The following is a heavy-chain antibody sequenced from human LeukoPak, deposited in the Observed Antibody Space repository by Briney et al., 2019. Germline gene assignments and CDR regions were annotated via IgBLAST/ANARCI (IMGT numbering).Heavy chain of an antibody. CDR1: GFTFSSYS. J-gene: IGHJ4*02. CDR3: ARGAVVPYCTSTSCRAYYFDY. Sequence: GGSLRLSCAASGFTFSSYSMNWVRQAPGRGLEWVSSISSSSSYIYYADSVKGRFTISRDNATNSLYLQMNSLRAEDTAVYYCARGAVVPYCTSTSCRAYYFDYWGQGTLVTVSS. CDR2: ISSSSSYI. V-gene: IGHV3-21*01. D-gene: IGHD2-2*01.